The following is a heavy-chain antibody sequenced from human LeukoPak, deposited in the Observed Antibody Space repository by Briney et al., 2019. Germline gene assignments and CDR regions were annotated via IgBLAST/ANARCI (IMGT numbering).Heavy chain of an antibody. CDR1: GFTFNTYS. J-gene: IGHJ3*01. CDR2: ISSSSSYI. Sequence: PGGSLRLSCAGSGFTFNTYSMTWVRQAPGKGLEWVSYISSSSSYIYYADSMKGRFTISRDNAKNSLYLQMNSLRAEDTAVYYCARDLLSAFDVWGQGTTVTVSS. V-gene: IGHV3-21*01. CDR3: ARDLLSAFDV. D-gene: IGHD2/OR15-2a*01.